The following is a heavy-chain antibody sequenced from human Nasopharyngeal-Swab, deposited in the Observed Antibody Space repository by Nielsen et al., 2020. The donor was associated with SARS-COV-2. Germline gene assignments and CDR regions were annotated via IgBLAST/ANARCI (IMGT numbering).Heavy chain of an antibody. J-gene: IGHJ4*02. Sequence: GGSLRLSCAASGFTFSSYAMHWVRQAPGKGLEWVAVISYDGSIKKSADSVEGRFTISRDNSKNTLYLQMNSLRVDDTAVYYCARGGSSGESSFDYWGQGTLVTVSA. V-gene: IGHV3-30-3*01. CDR1: GFTFSSYA. CDR2: ISYDGSIK. D-gene: IGHD3-3*01. CDR3: ARGGSSGESSFDY.